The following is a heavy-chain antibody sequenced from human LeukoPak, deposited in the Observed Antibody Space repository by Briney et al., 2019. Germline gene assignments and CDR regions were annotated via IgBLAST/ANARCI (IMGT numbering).Heavy chain of an antibody. CDR1: GFTFSSYA. J-gene: IGHJ4*02. CDR2: ISGSGSST. D-gene: IGHD2-21*02. CDR3: ANVSVVTAIPYYFDY. V-gene: IGHV3-23*01. Sequence: GGSLRLSCAASGFTFSSYAMSWVRQAPGKGLEWVSAISGSGSSTYYADSVKGRFTISRDNSKNTLYLQMNSLRAEDTAVYYCANVSVVTAIPYYFDYWGQGTLVTVSS.